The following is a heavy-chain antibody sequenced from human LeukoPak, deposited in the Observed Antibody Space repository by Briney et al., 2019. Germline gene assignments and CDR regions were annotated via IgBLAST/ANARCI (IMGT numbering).Heavy chain of an antibody. D-gene: IGHD4-17*01. J-gene: IGHJ4*02. V-gene: IGHV4-59*12. Sequence: LETLSLTCTVSGGSISSYYWSWIRQPPGKGLEWIGYIYYSGSTYYNPSLKSRVTISVDTSKNQFSLKLSSVTAADTAVYYCASDPRLRPPRDWGQGTLVTVSS. CDR1: GGSISSYY. CDR2: IYYSGST. CDR3: ASDPRLRPPRD.